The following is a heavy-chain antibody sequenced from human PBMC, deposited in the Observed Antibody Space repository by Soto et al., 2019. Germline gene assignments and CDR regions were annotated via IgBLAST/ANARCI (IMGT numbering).Heavy chain of an antibody. Sequence: EVQLLESGGGLVQPGGSLRLSCAASGFTFSSYAMSWVRQAPGKGLEWVSAISGSGGSTYYADSVTGRFTISRDTSKNTLYLQMQSLRAEDTAVYYCAKNPWFGEFDYWGQGTLVTVSS. CDR3: AKNPWFGEFDY. V-gene: IGHV3-23*01. D-gene: IGHD3-10*01. CDR1: GFTFSSYA. CDR2: ISGSGGST. J-gene: IGHJ4*02.